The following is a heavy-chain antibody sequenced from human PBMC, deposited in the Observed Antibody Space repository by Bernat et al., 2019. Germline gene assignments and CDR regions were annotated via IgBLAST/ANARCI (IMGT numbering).Heavy chain of an antibody. J-gene: IGHJ3*01. CDR2: ISGSGGST. CDR1: GFTFSSYA. Sequence: EVQLLESGGGLVQPGGSLRLSCAASGFTFSSYAMSWVRQAPGKGLEWVSAISGSGGSTYYADSVKGRFTISRDNSKNTLYLQMNSLRAEDTAVYYCAKELEGVLRYFGWLVDAFDVWGQGTRVSVS. D-gene: IGHD3-9*01. CDR3: AKELEGVLRYFGWLVDAFDV. V-gene: IGHV3-23*01.